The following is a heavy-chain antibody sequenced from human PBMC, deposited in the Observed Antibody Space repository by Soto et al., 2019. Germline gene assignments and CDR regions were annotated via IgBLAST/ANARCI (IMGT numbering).Heavy chain of an antibody. D-gene: IGHD3-10*01. J-gene: IGHJ3*02. Sequence: QVQLVQSGAEVKKPGSSVKVSCKASGGTFSSYTISWVRQAPGQGLEWMGRIIPILGIANYAQKFQGRVTITADKSTSTAYMELSSLRSEDTAVYYCARSLSVRGVIKPDAFDIWGQGTMVTVSS. CDR1: GGTFSSYT. V-gene: IGHV1-69*02. CDR3: ARSLSVRGVIKPDAFDI. CDR2: IIPILGIA.